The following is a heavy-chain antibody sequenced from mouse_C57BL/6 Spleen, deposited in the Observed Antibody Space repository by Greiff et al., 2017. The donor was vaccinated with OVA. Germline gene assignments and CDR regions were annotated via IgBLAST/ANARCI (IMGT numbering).Heavy chain of an antibody. Sequence: VQLVESGPGLVQPSQRLSITCTVSGFSLTSYGVHWVRQSPGKGLEWLGVIWSGGSTDYNAAFISRLSISKDNSKSQVFFKMNSLQADDTAIYYCATYGYDVRNYFDYWGQGTTLTVSS. CDR2: IWSGGST. CDR3: ATYGYDVRNYFDY. J-gene: IGHJ2*01. D-gene: IGHD2-2*01. CDR1: GFSLTSYG. V-gene: IGHV2-2*01.